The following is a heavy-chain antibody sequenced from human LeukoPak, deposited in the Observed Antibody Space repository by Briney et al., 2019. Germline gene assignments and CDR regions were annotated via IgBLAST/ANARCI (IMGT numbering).Heavy chain of an antibody. CDR1: GFTFSNYG. CDR3: AREVAAAGPYYYYYYGMDV. CDR2: IWYDGSNK. J-gene: IGHJ6*02. Sequence: GGSLRLSCTASGFTFSNYGMHWVRQAPGKGLEWVAVIWYDGSNKYYADSVKGRFTISRDNSKNTLYLQMNSLRAEDTAVYYCAREVAAAGPYYYYYYGMDVWGQGTTVTVSS. V-gene: IGHV3-33*01. D-gene: IGHD6-13*01.